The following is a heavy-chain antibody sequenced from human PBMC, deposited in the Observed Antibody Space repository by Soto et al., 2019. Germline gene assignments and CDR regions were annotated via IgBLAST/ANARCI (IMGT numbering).Heavy chain of an antibody. CDR3: ARDLSIPGQQLRTYYYYSGMDV. J-gene: IGHJ6*02. V-gene: IGHV1-46*01. CDR2: INPSGGST. D-gene: IGHD6-13*01. CDR1: GYTFTSYY. Sequence: ASVKVSCKASGYTFTSYYMHWVRQAPGQGLEWMGIINPSGGSTSYAQKFQGRVTMTRDTSTSTVYMELSSLRSEDTAVYYCARDLSIPGQQLRTYYYYSGMDVCGQGTTVTVSS.